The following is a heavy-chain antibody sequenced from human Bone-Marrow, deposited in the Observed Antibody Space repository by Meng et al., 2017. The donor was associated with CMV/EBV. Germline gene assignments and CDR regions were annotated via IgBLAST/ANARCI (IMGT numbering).Heavy chain of an antibody. CDR1: GFTFSTSW. CDR2: IRREGGEM. D-gene: IGHD5-18*01. CDR3: ARDRASGYTYGYDY. V-gene: IGHV3-7*04. J-gene: IGHJ4*02. Sequence: VELVESGGGLAHPGGYLGLSLAASGFTFSTSWMSWVRQAPGKGLEWVANIRREGGEMYYVDSVEGRFSISRDNAKNSLFLQMNSLRAEDTAIYYCARDRASGYTYGYDYWGQGALVTVSS.